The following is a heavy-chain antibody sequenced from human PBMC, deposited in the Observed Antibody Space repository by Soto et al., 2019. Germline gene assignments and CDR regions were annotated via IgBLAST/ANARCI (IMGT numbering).Heavy chain of an antibody. CDR1: GFTFSSYG. CDR3: ARAYCGGDCYLRYYYYYGMDV. J-gene: IGHJ6*02. Sequence: GGSLRLSCAASGFTFSSYGMHWVRQAPGKGLEWVAVIWYDGSNKYYADSVKGRFTISRDNSKNTLYLQMNSLRAEDTTVYYCARAYCGGDCYLRYYYYYGMDVWGQGTTVTVSS. D-gene: IGHD2-21*02. CDR2: IWYDGSNK. V-gene: IGHV3-33*01.